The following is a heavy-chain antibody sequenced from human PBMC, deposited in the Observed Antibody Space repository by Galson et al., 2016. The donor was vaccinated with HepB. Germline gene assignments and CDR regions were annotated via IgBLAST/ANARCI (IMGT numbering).Heavy chain of an antibody. J-gene: IGHJ3*02. CDR3: ARAVEDAFDI. CDR1: GFTFRNYG. V-gene: IGHV3-48*02. CDR2: ISTSSLNI. D-gene: IGHD2-2*01. Sequence: SLRLSCAASGFTFRNYGMNWDRQAPGKGLEWVSYISTSSLNIYYAGSVKGRFTISRDNAKNALSLQMNSLRDDDTAVYYCARAVEDAFDIWGQGTMVTVSS.